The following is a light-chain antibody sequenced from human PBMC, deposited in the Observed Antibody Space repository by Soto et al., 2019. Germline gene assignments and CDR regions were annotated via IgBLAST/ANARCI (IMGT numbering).Light chain of an antibody. Sequence: RVMTQSPATLAVARGERATLSCRASQSVSSNLAWYQQKPGQAPRPLIYGASTRATGIPARFSGSGSGTEITLTISSLQSEDFAVYYCQQYNNWPPWTFGQGTKVDIK. CDR1: QSVSSN. CDR3: QQYNNWPPWT. V-gene: IGKV3-15*01. J-gene: IGKJ1*01. CDR2: GAS.